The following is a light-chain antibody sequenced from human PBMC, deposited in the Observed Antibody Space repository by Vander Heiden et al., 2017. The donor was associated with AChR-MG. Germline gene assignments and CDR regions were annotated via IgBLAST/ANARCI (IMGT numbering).Light chain of an antibody. V-gene: IGLV6-57*03. J-gene: IGLJ3*02. CDR1: SGSIATRY. CDR3: RSYVNNTWV. CDR2: EDV. Sequence: LLTQPHSVSGFPGQTVAISCSRGSGSIATRYVQWYQQRPGRGPTTVIYEDVKRPSGVSDRFSGAIDRSSNSASLTISGLQPEDEADYFCRSYVNNTWVFGGGTKLTVL.